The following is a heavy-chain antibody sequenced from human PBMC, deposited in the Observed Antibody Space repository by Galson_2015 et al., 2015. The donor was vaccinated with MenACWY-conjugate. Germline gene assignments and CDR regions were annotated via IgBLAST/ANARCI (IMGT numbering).Heavy chain of an antibody. CDR2: ISYDGSNK. V-gene: IGHV3-30*04. Sequence: SLRLSCAASGFTFSSYAMHWVRQAPGKGLEWVAVISYDGSNKYYADSVKGRFTISRDNSKNTLYLQMNSLRAEDTAVYYCAREPDYGGRNFDYWGQGTLVTVSS. CDR1: GFTFSSYA. D-gene: IGHD4-23*01. CDR3: AREPDYGGRNFDY. J-gene: IGHJ4*02.